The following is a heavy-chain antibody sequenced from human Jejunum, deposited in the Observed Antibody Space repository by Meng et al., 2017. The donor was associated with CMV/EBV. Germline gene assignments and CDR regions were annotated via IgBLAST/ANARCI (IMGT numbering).Heavy chain of an antibody. D-gene: IGHD5-12*01. J-gene: IGHJ4*02. Sequence: QGHPQESGPGLVKPSTPPALTCTVSGGSISTYYWPWIRDPAGKGLEWTGRISTSGSTHYNPSLKSRVTMSVDTTKNQFSLKLSSVTAADTAVYYCARENSGYDYWGQGTLVTVSS. CDR3: ARENSGYDY. V-gene: IGHV4-4*07. CDR1: GGSISTYY. CDR2: ISTSGST.